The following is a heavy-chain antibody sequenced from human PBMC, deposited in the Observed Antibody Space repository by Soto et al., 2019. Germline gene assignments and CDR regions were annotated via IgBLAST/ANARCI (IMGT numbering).Heavy chain of an antibody. D-gene: IGHD5-18*01. CDR1: GGTFSSYA. V-gene: IGHV1-69*13. Sequence: GASVKVSCKASGGTFSSYAISWVRQAPGQGLEWMGGIIPIFGTANYAQKFQGRVTITADESTSTAYMELSSLRSEDTAVYYCARERMGHTAMVTTYYYYGMDVWGQGTTVTVS. CDR3: ARERMGHTAMVTTYYYYGMDV. CDR2: IIPIFGTA. J-gene: IGHJ6*02.